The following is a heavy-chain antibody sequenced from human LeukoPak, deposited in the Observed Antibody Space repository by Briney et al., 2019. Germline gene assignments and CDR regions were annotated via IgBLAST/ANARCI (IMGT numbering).Heavy chain of an antibody. V-gene: IGHV3-23*01. CDR2: ISGSGGST. CDR3: AKDRTAYYDYVWGSSDY. D-gene: IGHD3-16*01. Sequence: GGSLRLSCAASGFTFSSYAMSWVRQAPGKGLEWVSAISGSGGSTYYADSVKGRFTISRDNSKNTLYLQMNSLRAEDTAVYYCAKDRTAYYDYVWGSSDYWGQGTLVTVSS. J-gene: IGHJ4*02. CDR1: GFTFSSYA.